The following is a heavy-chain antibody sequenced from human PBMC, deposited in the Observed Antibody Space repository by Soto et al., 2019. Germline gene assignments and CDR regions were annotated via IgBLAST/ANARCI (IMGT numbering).Heavy chain of an antibody. V-gene: IGHV2-5*02. CDR1: GFSLSTSGVG. J-gene: IGHJ4*02. Sequence: QITLTESGPPLVKPTQTLTLTCTFSGFSLSTSGVGVGRIRQPPGKALEWLAVIYWDDDKRYSPSLKNRLTITKDTSKNHVVLTMTNIDAVDTATYYCAHKEPRMNHFDYWGQGTPVTVSS. CDR3: AHKEPRMNHFDY. D-gene: IGHD2-8*01. CDR2: IYWDDDK.